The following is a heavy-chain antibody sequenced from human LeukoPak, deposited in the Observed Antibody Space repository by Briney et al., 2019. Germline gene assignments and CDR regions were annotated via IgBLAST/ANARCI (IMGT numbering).Heavy chain of an antibody. CDR2: IYSGGNT. J-gene: IGHJ3*02. Sequence: GGSLRLSCAASGFTVSSNYMSWVRQAPGKGLEWVSVIYSGGNTYYADSVKGRFTISRDNCKNTVSLQMNSLRDEDTAVYFCAVSRIVGAVDVFDMWGQGTMVTVSS. CDR1: GFTVSSNY. CDR3: AVSRIVGAVDVFDM. D-gene: IGHD1-26*01. V-gene: IGHV3-66*01.